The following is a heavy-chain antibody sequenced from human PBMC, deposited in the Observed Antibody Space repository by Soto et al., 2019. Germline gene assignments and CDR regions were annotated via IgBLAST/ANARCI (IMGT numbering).Heavy chain of an antibody. CDR1: GFTFSDHY. Sequence: VQLVESGGGLVQPGGSLRLSCAASGFTFSDHYMDWVRQAPGKGLEWVGRTRNKANSYTTEYAASVKGRFTISRDDSKNSLYLQMNSLKTEDTAVYYCARDRVTIFGVVVYFDYWGQGTLVTVSS. CDR3: ARDRVTIFGVVVYFDY. CDR2: TRNKANSYTT. D-gene: IGHD3-3*01. V-gene: IGHV3-72*01. J-gene: IGHJ4*02.